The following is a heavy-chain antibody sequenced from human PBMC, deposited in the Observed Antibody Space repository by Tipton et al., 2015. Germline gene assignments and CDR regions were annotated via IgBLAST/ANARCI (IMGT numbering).Heavy chain of an antibody. D-gene: IGHD2-2*01. CDR1: GDSISSDSYF. V-gene: IGHV4-61*02. CDR2: VYGTGRT. CDR3: ARLRNAFCSSTSCQGDFDL. J-gene: IGHJ2*01. Sequence: TLSLTCTVSGDSISSDSYFWSWIRQPAGKGLEWIGRVYGTGRTDYNPALESRVSMSVDAPKNQFSLHLGSVTAADTAVYYCARLRNAFCSSTSCQGDFDLWGRGTPVTVSS.